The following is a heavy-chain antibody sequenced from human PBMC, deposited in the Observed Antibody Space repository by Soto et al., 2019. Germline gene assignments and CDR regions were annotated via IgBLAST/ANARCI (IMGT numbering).Heavy chain of an antibody. D-gene: IGHD3-22*01. Sequence: PGESLKISCKGSGYSFTSYWISWVRPMPGKGLEWMGRIDPSDSYTNYSPSFQGHVTISADKSISTAYLQWSSLKASDTAMYYCARHGLGLVVSRGPHAFDIWGQGTMVTVSS. CDR3: ARHGLGLVVSRGPHAFDI. CDR1: GYSFTSYW. V-gene: IGHV5-10-1*01. CDR2: IDPSDSYT. J-gene: IGHJ3*02.